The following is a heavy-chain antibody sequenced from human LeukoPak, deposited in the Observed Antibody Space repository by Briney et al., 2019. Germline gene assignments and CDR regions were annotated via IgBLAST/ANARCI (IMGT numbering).Heavy chain of an antibody. CDR1: GFTVSSNY. CDR3: AKLRSVAGTAWYFDY. V-gene: IGHV3-23*01. Sequence: GGSLRLSCAASGFTVSSNYMSWVRQAPGKGLEWVSAISGSGGSTYYADSVKGRFTISRDNSKNTLYLQMNSLRAEDTAVYYCAKLRSVAGTAWYFDYWGQGTLVTVSS. J-gene: IGHJ4*02. D-gene: IGHD6-19*01. CDR2: ISGSGGST.